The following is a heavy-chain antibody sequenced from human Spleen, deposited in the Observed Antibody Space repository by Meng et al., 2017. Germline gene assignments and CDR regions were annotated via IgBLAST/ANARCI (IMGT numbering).Heavy chain of an antibody. J-gene: IGHJ4*02. Sequence: QRQLQESGPGLVQPSGTLSLTCVVSGGSISSIDWWSWVRQPPGKGLEWIGEIYHGGDTNYNPSLKSRVTIAIDKSKNQFSLKLTSVTAADTAVYYCASWIYSCGWQWGQGALVTVSS. CDR1: GGSISSIDW. CDR3: ASWIYSCGWQ. V-gene: IGHV4/OR15-8*02. CDR2: IYHGGDT. D-gene: IGHD6-19*01.